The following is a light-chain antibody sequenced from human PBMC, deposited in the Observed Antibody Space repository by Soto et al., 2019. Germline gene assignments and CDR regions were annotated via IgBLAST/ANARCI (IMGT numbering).Light chain of an antibody. Sequence: AIQVTPSPSSLSASVGDRVTITCRASQGIRNDLDWYQQKPGKAPNLLIYAASHLQSGVPSRFSGSGSGTDFTLTISSLQPEDFATYYCLQEYSYPLTFGGGTKVEIK. J-gene: IGKJ4*01. CDR3: LQEYSYPLT. V-gene: IGKV1-6*01. CDR2: AAS. CDR1: QGIRND.